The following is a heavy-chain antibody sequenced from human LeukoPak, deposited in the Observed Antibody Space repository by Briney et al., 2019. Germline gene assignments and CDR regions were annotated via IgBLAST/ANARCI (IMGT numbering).Heavy chain of an antibody. V-gene: IGHV1-2*02. Sequence: ASVKDSCKASGYTFTGYYMHWVRQAPGQGLEWMGWINPNSGGTNYAQKFQGRVTMTRDTSISTAYMELSRLRSDDTAVYYCARGSRVPLSTRSVDYWGQGTLVTVSS. CDR2: INPNSGGT. D-gene: IGHD3-10*01. CDR3: ARGSRVPLSTRSVDY. CDR1: GYTFTGYY. J-gene: IGHJ4*02.